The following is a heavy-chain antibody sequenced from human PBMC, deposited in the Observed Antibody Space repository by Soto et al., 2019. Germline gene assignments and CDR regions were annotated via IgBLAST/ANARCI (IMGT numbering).Heavy chain of an antibody. J-gene: IGHJ6*02. CDR2: TYYRSKWYN. V-gene: IGHV6-1*01. Sequence: HSQTLSLTCAISGDSVSSNSAAWNWIRQSPSRGLEWLGRTYYRSKWYNDYAVSVKSRITINPDTSKNQFSLQLNSVTPEDTAVYYCARDPQAARHYYYGMDVWGQGTTVTVSS. D-gene: IGHD6-6*01. CDR1: GDSVSSNSAA. CDR3: ARDPQAARHYYYGMDV.